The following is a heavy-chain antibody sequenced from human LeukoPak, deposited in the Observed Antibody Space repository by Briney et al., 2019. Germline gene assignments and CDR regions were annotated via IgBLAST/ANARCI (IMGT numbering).Heavy chain of an antibody. J-gene: IGHJ4*02. CDR3: AREGDYYDSSGPLRY. D-gene: IGHD3-22*01. V-gene: IGHV3-48*04. CDR2: ISSSSSTI. Sequence: PGGSLRLSCAASGFTFNSYSMNWVRRAPGKGLQWVSYISSSSSTIYYADSVKGRFTISRDNAKNSLYLQMNSLRADDTAVYYCAREGDYYDSSGPLRYWGQGTLVTVSS. CDR1: GFTFNSYS.